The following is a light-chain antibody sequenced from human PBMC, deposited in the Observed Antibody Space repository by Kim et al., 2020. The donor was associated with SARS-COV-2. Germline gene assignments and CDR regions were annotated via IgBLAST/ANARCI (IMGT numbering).Light chain of an antibody. V-gene: IGKV3-20*01. Sequence: SLSPGERATLSCRASQSVRSSYLAWYQQKPGQAPRLLIYGASNRATGIPDRFSGSGSGTDFTLTISRLEPEDFAVYYCQKYGSSRTFGQGTKLEI. CDR3: QKYGSSRT. CDR2: GAS. J-gene: IGKJ2*02. CDR1: QSVRSSY.